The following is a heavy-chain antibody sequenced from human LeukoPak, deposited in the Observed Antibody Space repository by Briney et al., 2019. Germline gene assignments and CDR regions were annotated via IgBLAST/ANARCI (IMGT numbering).Heavy chain of an antibody. CDR2: ISDSSRTT. CDR1: GFTFSTEA. Sequence: PGGSLRLSCEVSGFTFSTEAMTWVRQAPGKGLEWVSSISDSSRTTYYADSVQGRFTISRDNSRNTVYLQMNSLRVEGTAFYYCAKKLGFIPQFDYWSQGTLVAVSS. V-gene: IGHV3-23*01. D-gene: IGHD6-13*01. CDR3: AKKLGFIPQFDY. J-gene: IGHJ4*02.